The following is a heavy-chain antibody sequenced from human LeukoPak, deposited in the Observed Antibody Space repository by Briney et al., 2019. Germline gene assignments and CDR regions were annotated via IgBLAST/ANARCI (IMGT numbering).Heavy chain of an antibody. D-gene: IGHD3-16*01. Sequence: GRSLRLSCAASGFTFSNYAVHWVRQAPGKGLEWVAVVSYDGSNKYYADSVKGRFTISRDNSKNTLYLQMNSLRAEDTAVYYCAGGGVMPDYWGQGTLVTVSS. CDR2: VSYDGSNK. J-gene: IGHJ4*02. CDR3: AGGGVMPDY. V-gene: IGHV3-30*01. CDR1: GFTFSNYA.